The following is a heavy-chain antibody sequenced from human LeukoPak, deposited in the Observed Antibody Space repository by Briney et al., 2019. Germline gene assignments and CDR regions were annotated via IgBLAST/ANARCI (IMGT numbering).Heavy chain of an antibody. CDR3: ARGGWHYVFNY. D-gene: IGHD6-19*01. V-gene: IGHV3-48*03. CDR1: GFSFNTYE. Sequence: GGSLRLSCAASGFSFNTYEMNWVRQAPGQGLERISYVAISGTTRYYADSVQGRFTISRDNAKNSLYLQMNSLRVEDTAVYYCARGGWHYVFNYWGQGTLVTVSS. J-gene: IGHJ4*02. CDR2: VAISGTTR.